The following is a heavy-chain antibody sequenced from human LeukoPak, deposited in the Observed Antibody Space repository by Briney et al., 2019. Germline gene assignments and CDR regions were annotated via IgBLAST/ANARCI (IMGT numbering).Heavy chain of an antibody. D-gene: IGHD2-2*01. V-gene: IGHV4-31*03. Sequence: SETLSLTCTVSGGSVSSGGYSWSWIRQHPGKGLEWIGHIYYSGSTYYNPSLKSRVTISVDTSKSQFSLKLSSVTTADTAVYYCARRDCSSTTCPFDYWGQGTLVTVCS. CDR3: ARRDCSSTTCPFDY. CDR2: IYYSGST. J-gene: IGHJ4*02. CDR1: GGSVSSGGYS.